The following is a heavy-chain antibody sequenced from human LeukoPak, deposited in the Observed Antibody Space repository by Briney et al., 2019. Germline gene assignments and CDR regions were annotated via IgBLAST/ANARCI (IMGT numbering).Heavy chain of an antibody. V-gene: IGHV3-23*01. CDR3: AKVMDYYASSGYYPY. J-gene: IGHJ4*02. D-gene: IGHD3-22*01. CDR2: ISGSGGST. Sequence: GGSLRLSCAASGFTFSSYAMSWVRQAPGKGPEWVSAISGSGGSTYYADSVKGRFTISRDNSKNTLYLQMNSLRAEDTAVYYCAKVMDYYASSGYYPYWGQGTLVTVSS. CDR1: GFTFSSYA.